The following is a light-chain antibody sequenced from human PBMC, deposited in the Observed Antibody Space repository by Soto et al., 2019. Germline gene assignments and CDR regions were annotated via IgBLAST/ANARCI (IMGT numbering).Light chain of an antibody. J-gene: IGLJ1*01. V-gene: IGLV2-14*01. CDR1: SSDVGGYNF. Sequence: QSVLTQPASVSGSPGQSITISCTGTSSDVGGYNFVSWYQQHPDKALKLMIYDVTNRPSGVSNRFSGSKSGNTASLTISGLQAEDEADYYCSSYTSISTYVFGTGTKVT. CDR3: SSYTSISTYV. CDR2: DVT.